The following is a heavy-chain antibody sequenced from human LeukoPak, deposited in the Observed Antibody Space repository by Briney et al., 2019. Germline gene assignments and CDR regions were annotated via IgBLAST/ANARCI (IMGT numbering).Heavy chain of an antibody. Sequence: GGSLRLSCAASGFTFSNYAMRWVRRAPGKGLEWASVISGGGGSSIYADSVKGRFTISRDNSKNTLYLQMNSLRAEDTAVYYCAKGGSVGVGTSYYFDYWGQGTLVTVSS. CDR1: GFTFSNYA. CDR3: AKGGSVGVGTSYYFDY. CDR2: ISGGGGSS. D-gene: IGHD1-26*01. V-gene: IGHV3-23*01. J-gene: IGHJ4*02.